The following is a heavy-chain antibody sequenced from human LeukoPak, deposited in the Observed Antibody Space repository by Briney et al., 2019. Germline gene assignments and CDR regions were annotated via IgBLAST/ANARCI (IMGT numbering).Heavy chain of an antibody. V-gene: IGHV3-30*04. J-gene: IGHJ4*02. Sequence: PGGSLRLSCAASGFTFSRYAIHWVRQAPGKGLEWVAVISYDGSNKYYADSVKGRFTISRDNAKNTLFLQMNSLRAEDTAVYYCTRPQYIAVVTALIGYWGQGTLVTISS. D-gene: IGHD2-21*02. CDR3: TRPQYIAVVTALIGY. CDR2: ISYDGSNK. CDR1: GFTFSRYA.